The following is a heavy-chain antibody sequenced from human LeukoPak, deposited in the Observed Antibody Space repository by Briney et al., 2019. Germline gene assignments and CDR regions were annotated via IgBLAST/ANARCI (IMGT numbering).Heavy chain of an antibody. Sequence: SETLSLTCTVSGGSISSYYWSWIRQPPGKGLEWIGYIYYSGSTNYNPSLKSRVTISVDTSKNQFSLKLSSVAAADTAVYYCAREIESARYFDLWGRGTLVTVSS. CDR3: AREIESARYFDL. D-gene: IGHD2/OR15-2a*01. J-gene: IGHJ2*01. V-gene: IGHV4-59*12. CDR2: IYYSGST. CDR1: GGSISSYY.